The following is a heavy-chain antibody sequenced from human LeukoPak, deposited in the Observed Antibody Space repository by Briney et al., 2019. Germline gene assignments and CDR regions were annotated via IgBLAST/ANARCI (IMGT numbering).Heavy chain of an antibody. J-gene: IGHJ4*01. CDR1: GYTFTSYY. D-gene: IGHD5-18*01. V-gene: IGHV1-46*01. CDR2: INPSGGST. CDR3: ARVQGYTTMVYYFDY. Sequence: ASVKVSCKASGYTFTSYYMHWVRQAPGQGLEWMGIINPSGGSTSYAQKFQGRVTMTRDTSTSTVYMELSSLRSEDTAVYYCARVQGYTTMVYYFDYWGQGTLVTLPP.